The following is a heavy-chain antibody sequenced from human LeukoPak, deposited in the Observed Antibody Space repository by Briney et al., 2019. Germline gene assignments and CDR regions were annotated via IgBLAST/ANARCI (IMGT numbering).Heavy chain of an antibody. CDR2: INHSGST. D-gene: IGHD4-17*01. CDR3: ARRVAVTTGFGY. CDR1: GGSFSGYY. Sequence: PSETLSLTCAVYGGSFSGYYWSWIRQPPGKGLEWIGEINHSGSTNYNPSLKSRVTISVDTSKNQFSLKLSSVTAADTAVYYCARRVAVTTGFGYWGQGTLVTVSS. J-gene: IGHJ4*02. V-gene: IGHV4-34*01.